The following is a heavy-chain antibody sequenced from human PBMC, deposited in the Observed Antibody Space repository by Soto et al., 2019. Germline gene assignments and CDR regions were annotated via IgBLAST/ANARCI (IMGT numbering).Heavy chain of an antibody. CDR2: MDPKTGNT. D-gene: IGHD6-19*01. Sequence: QVQLVQSGAEVKKPGASVKVSCRASGYSFTSYDINWVRQATGQGLEWTGWMDPKTGNTDYGQKFQGRVTLTRNTSISTAYMELSRLTSEDTAVYYCARGRGWRDYWGQGTLVTVSS. CDR3: ARGRGWRDY. V-gene: IGHV1-8*01. CDR1: GYSFTSYD. J-gene: IGHJ4*02.